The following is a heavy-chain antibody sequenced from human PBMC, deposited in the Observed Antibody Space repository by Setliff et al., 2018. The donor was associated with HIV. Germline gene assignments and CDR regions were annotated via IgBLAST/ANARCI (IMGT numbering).Heavy chain of an antibody. Sequence: SETLSLTCTVSGGSISSSNWWSWIRQPPGKGLEWIGYMYYTGSTNYNPSLKSRVTISVDTSKNRISLNLSSVTAADTAVYYCAKGPYSSSWYKDYWGQGTLVTVSS. V-gene: IGHV4-59*12. D-gene: IGHD6-13*01. J-gene: IGHJ4*02. CDR1: GGSISSSNW. CDR3: AKGPYSSSWYKDY. CDR2: MYYTGST.